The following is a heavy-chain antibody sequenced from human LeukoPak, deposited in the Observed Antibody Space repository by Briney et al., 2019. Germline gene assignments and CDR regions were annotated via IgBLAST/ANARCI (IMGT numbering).Heavy chain of an antibody. Sequence: GGSLRLSCAASGFTFRNYAMRWVRQAPGKGLEWVAYIWYDGSNKHYPDSVKGRFTISRDNSKNTVVLQMDSLRAEDTAVYYCAKDGDRQFDLDVWGQGTTVTVSS. J-gene: IGHJ6*02. V-gene: IGHV3-30*02. D-gene: IGHD3-10*01. CDR3: AKDGDRQFDLDV. CDR1: GFTFRNYA. CDR2: IWYDGSNK.